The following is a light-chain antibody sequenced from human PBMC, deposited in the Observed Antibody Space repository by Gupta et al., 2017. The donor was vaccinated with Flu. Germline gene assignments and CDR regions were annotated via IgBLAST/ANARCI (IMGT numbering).Light chain of an antibody. CDR1: QSVSNNY. V-gene: IGKV3-20*01. J-gene: IGKJ4*01. CDR3: QHSDT. CDR2: GVS. Sequence: EFVLTQSPGTLSLSLGERATLSCRASQSVSNNYLGWYQQRSGQAPRLLIYGVSRRATGTPDRFSGSGSGTDFTLTVSRLEPEDFAVYLCQHSDTFGGGTRVEIK.